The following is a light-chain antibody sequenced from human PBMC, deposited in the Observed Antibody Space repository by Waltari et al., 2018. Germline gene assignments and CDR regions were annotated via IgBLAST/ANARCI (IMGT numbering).Light chain of an antibody. Sequence: QSALTQPASVSVSPGQSITISCTGTNSDIGLYAYVTWYQHHPGTAPKLMIYDFNNQPAGISNRFSDSKSGNTASLTISGLQAEDEADYYCCSYTSSLSWVFGGGTKLTVL. V-gene: IGLV2-14*03. J-gene: IGLJ3*02. CDR2: DFN. CDR1: NSDIGLYAY. CDR3: CSYTSSLSWV.